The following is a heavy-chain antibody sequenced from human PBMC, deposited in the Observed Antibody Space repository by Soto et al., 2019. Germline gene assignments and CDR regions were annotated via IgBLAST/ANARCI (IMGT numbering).Heavy chain of an antibody. D-gene: IGHD3-10*01. J-gene: IGHJ4*02. CDR1: GFTFDDYA. V-gene: IGHV3-9*01. Sequence: EVQLVESGGGLVQPGRSLRLSCAASGFTFDDYAMHWVRQAPGKGLEWVSGISWNSGSRGYADSVMGRFTISRDNAKNSLSLQMNRLRPEDTALYYCTKARGLTGAKFDSWGQGTLVIVSS. CDR2: ISWNSGSR. CDR3: TKARGLTGAKFDS.